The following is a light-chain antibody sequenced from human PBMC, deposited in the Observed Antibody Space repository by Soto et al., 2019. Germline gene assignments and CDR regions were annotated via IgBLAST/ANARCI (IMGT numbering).Light chain of an antibody. V-gene: IGLV1-47*01. CDR3: AAWDDSLRGPV. CDR1: SSNIGSNY. J-gene: IGLJ2*01. CDR2: RNN. Sequence: QSVLTQPPSASGTPGQRVTISCSGSSSNIGSNYVYGYQQLPGTAPKLLIYRNNQRPSGVPDRFSGSKSGTSASLAISGLRYEDEADYYCAAWDDSLRGPVFGGGTKLTVI.